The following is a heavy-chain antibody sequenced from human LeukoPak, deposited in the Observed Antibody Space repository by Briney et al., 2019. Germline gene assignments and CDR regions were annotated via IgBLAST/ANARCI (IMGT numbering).Heavy chain of an antibody. V-gene: IGHV4-39*01. CDR1: GGSISSSSYY. D-gene: IGHD5-24*01. CDR3: ASYRRDGYNPAMWYFDY. J-gene: IGHJ4*02. CDR2: IYYSGST. Sequence: SETLSLTCIVSGGSISSSSYYWGWIRQPPGKGLEWIGNIYYSGSTYYNPSLKSRVTISVDTSKNQFSLKLISVTAADTAVYYCASYRRDGYNPAMWYFDYWGQGTLVTVSS.